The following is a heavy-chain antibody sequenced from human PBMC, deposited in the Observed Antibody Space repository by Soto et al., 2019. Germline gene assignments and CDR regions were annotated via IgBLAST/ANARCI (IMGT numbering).Heavy chain of an antibody. CDR2: ISAYNANA. CDR1: GYTFRNFG. CDR3: ARENSYFDY. Sequence: QIQLLQSGAEVKKPGASVKVTCKASGYTFRNFGISWVRQAPGQGLEWMGSISAYNANANYAQKFQGRLTMTADTSTSTGYMELRSLRSDDTAVYYCARENSYFDYWGQGTLVTVSS. J-gene: IGHJ4*02. V-gene: IGHV1-18*01.